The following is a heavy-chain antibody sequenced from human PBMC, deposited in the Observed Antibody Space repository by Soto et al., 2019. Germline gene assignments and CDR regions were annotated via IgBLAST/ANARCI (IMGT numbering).Heavy chain of an antibody. CDR1: GFTFSSYS. Sequence: GGSLRLSCAASGFTFSSYSMNWVRQAPGKGLEWVSSISSSSSYIYYADSVKGRFTISRDNAKNSLYLQMNSLRAEDTAVYYCARVAARPHYYYYMDVWGKGTTVTVSS. V-gene: IGHV3-21*01. D-gene: IGHD6-6*01. J-gene: IGHJ6*03. CDR2: ISSSSSYI. CDR3: ARVAARPHYYYYMDV.